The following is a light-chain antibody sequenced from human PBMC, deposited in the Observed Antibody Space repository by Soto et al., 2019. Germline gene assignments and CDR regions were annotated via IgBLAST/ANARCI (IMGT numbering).Light chain of an antibody. Sequence: DTQMTQSPSTLSASVGDRVTITCRASQSISSWLAWYQQKPGKAPKLLIYKASSLESGVPSRFSGIGSGTEFTLTISTLQPDDFATYYCQQYNSYPSTFGQGTRLEIK. CDR1: QSISSW. CDR2: KAS. CDR3: QQYNSYPST. V-gene: IGKV1-5*03. J-gene: IGKJ5*01.